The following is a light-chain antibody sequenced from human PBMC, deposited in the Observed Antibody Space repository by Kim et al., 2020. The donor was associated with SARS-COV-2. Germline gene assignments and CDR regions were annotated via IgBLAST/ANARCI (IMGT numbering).Light chain of an antibody. Sequence: SASVGDRVTLSCRASRSIATYLNWSQHKSGNAPKLLLYTASRLHSGVPSRFSGSGSGTDFTLTINSLQPEDFATYYCQQSYGHPYTFGQGTKLEI. J-gene: IGKJ2*01. CDR2: TAS. V-gene: IGKV1-39*01. CDR1: RSIATY. CDR3: QQSYGHPYT.